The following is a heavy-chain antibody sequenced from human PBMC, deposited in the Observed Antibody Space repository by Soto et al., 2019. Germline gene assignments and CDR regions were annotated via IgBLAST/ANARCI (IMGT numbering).Heavy chain of an antibody. CDR2: IRQDGGEI. Sequence: DVQLVESGGGLVQPGGSLRLSCAASGFTFSSYWMSWVRQAPGKGLEWVANIRQDGGEIYYVDSMKGRITISRDNAKNSLYLQMNSRRAEDTAVYYCARPGTYCSGGSCFPFGYWGQGILVTVSS. V-gene: IGHV3-7*01. CDR3: ARPGTYCSGGSCFPFGY. CDR1: GFTFSSYW. J-gene: IGHJ4*02. D-gene: IGHD2-15*01.